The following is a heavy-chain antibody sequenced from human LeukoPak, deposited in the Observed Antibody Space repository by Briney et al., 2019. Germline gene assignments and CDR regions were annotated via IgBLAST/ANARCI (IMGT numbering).Heavy chain of an antibody. CDR2: MNPNRGNT. D-gene: IGHD3-22*01. Sequence: GASVKVSCKASGYIFTTYDISWVRQAPGQGLEWMGWMNPNRGNTGYAQKFQGRVTMTRNTSISTAYMELSSLRSEDTAVYYCARGYYDTNGYYYRLDFWGQGTLVTVSS. V-gene: IGHV1-8*01. CDR1: GYIFTTYD. J-gene: IGHJ4*02. CDR3: ARGYYDTNGYYYRLDF.